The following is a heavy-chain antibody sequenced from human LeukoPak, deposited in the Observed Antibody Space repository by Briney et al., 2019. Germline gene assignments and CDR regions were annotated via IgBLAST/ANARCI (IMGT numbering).Heavy chain of an antibody. D-gene: IGHD3-3*02. J-gene: IGHJ3*02. CDR2: ISSSGGST. Sequence: GGSLRLSCAASGFTLSSYAMNWVRQAPGKGLEWVSGISSSGGSTSYADSVKGRFTISRDNSKNTLYLQMNSLRAEDTAVYYCAKISSRDAFDIWGQGTKVTVSS. CDR1: GFTLSSYA. CDR3: AKISSRDAFDI. V-gene: IGHV3-23*01.